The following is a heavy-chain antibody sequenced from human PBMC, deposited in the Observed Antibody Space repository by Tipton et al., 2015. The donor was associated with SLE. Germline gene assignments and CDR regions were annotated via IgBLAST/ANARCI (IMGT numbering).Heavy chain of an antibody. V-gene: IGHV4-61*02. CDR2: IYTSGST. CDR1: GDSISSRSYY. J-gene: IGHJ3*02. Sequence: TLSLTCTVSGDSISSRSYYWSWIRQPAGKGLEWIGRIYTSGSTNYNPSLKSRVTISVDTSKNQFSLKLSSVTAADTAVYYCARVYSSGWYNAFDKWGQGTM. D-gene: IGHD6-19*01. CDR3: ARVYSSGWYNAFDK.